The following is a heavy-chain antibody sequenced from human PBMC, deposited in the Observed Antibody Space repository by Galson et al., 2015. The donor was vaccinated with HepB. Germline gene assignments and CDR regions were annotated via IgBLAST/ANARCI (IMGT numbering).Heavy chain of an antibody. Sequence: SVKVSCKASGYTFTSYGISWVRQAPGQGLEWMGWISTYNGNTNYAQKLQGRVTMTTDTATSTAYMELRSLRSDDTAVYYCARDRTGGVPFFDPWGQGTLVTVSS. V-gene: IGHV1-18*01. CDR3: ARDRTGGVPFFDP. D-gene: IGHD2-8*02. CDR1: GYTFTSYG. J-gene: IGHJ5*02. CDR2: ISTYNGNT.